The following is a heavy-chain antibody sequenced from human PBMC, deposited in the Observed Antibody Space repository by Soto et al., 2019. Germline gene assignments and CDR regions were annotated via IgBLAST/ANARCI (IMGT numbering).Heavy chain of an antibody. CDR2: ISYDGSNK. V-gene: IGHV3-30-3*01. CDR3: ARDKGPRHYYYYGMDV. J-gene: IGHJ6*02. Sequence: QAPGKGLEWVAVISYDGSNKYYADSVKGRFTISRDNSKNTLYLQMNSLRAEDTAVYYCARDKGPRHYYYYGMDVWGQGTTVTVSS.